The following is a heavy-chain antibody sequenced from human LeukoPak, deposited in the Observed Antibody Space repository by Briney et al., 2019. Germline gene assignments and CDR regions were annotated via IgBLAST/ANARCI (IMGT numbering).Heavy chain of an antibody. CDR2: ISGSGYTT. Sequence: GGSLRLSCVASGFTFSSFAINWVRQAPGKGLEWVSGISGSGYTTYYADSVRGRFSIPRDNSRNTLSLQMSSLRAEDTAVYYCAKARSLTCGGDCYQIDYWGQGTLVIVSS. CDR1: GFTFSSFA. J-gene: IGHJ4*02. D-gene: IGHD2-21*02. CDR3: AKARSLTCGGDCYQIDY. V-gene: IGHV3-23*01.